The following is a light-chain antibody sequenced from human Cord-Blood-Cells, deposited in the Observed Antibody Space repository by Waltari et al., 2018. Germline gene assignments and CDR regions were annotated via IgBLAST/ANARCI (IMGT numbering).Light chain of an antibody. Sequence: SYVLTQPPSVSVAPGKTARITCGGNNIGSKSVHGYQQKPGQAPVLVIYYDSDRPSGIPERFSGSNSGNTATLTISRVEAGDEADYYCQVWDSSSDPYVFGTGTKVTVL. CDR3: QVWDSSSDPYV. CDR2: YDS. CDR1: NIGSKS. J-gene: IGLJ1*01. V-gene: IGLV3-21*04.